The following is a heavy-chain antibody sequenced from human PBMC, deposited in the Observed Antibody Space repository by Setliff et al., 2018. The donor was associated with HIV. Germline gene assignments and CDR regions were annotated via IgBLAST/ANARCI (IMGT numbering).Heavy chain of an antibody. CDR2: IYYSGST. CDR1: GGSISTSNYY. Sequence: SETLSLTCTVSGGSISTSNYYWGWIRQPPGKGLEWIGSIYYSGSTYYNSSLQSRVTISVDTSKNQFSLKVNSVTAADTAVYYCARHPPNPDWLDPCGQGTLVTVSS. V-gene: IGHV4-39*01. J-gene: IGHJ5*02. CDR3: ARHPPNPDWLDP.